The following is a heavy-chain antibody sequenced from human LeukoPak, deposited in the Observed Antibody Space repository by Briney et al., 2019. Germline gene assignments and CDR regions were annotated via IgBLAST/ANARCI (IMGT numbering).Heavy chain of an antibody. D-gene: IGHD2-15*01. J-gene: IGHJ4*02. V-gene: IGHV3-21*01. CDR1: GFTFSSYS. Sequence: GVSLRLSCAASGFTFSSYSMNWVRQALGKGLEWVSSISSSSSYIYYADSVKGRFTISRDNAKNSLYLQMNSLRAEDTAVYYCARKDCSGGSCYSDYWGQGTLVTVSS. CDR2: ISSSSSYI. CDR3: ARKDCSGGSCYSDY.